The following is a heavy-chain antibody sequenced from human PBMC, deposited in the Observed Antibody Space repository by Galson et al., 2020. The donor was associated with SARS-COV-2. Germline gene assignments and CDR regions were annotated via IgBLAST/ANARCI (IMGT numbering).Heavy chain of an antibody. D-gene: IGHD3-9*01. V-gene: IGHV4-59*08. CDR1: GGSISSYY. CDR3: ARLVSITIYKKEHNWFDP. CDR2: IYYSGST. Sequence: ASETLYLTCTVSGGSISSYYWSWIRQPPGKGLEWIGYIYYSGSTNYNPSLKSRVTISVDTSKNQFSLKLSSVTAADTAVYYCARLVSITIYKKEHNWFDPWGQGTLVTVSS. J-gene: IGHJ5*02.